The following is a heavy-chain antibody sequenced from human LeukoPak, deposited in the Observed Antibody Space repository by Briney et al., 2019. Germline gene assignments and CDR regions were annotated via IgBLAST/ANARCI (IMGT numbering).Heavy chain of an antibody. CDR3: ARGGGMLG. Sequence: GGSLRLSCAASGFTFSSYAINWVRQAPGEGLEWVSVIYSGGGTYYADSVKGRFTISRDNSKNTLYLQMNSLRAEDTAVYYCARGGGMLGWGQGTLVTVSS. V-gene: IGHV3-66*01. D-gene: IGHD3-10*02. CDR1: GFTFSSYA. J-gene: IGHJ4*02. CDR2: IYSGGGT.